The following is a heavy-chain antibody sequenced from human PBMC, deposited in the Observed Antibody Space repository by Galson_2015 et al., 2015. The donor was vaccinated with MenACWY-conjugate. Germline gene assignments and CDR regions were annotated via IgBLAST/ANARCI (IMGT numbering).Heavy chain of an antibody. J-gene: IGHJ4*02. D-gene: IGHD2-2*01. V-gene: IGHV3-74*01. Sequence: SLRLSCAASGFIFNTYWMHWVRQAPGKGLVWVSRINPGGSSTTYADSVKDRFTISRDNAKNTLYLQMNSLRPEDTAVYYCARGSRTSVWSWGQGTLVTVSS. CDR3: ARGSRTSVWS. CDR1: GFIFNTYW. CDR2: INPGGSST.